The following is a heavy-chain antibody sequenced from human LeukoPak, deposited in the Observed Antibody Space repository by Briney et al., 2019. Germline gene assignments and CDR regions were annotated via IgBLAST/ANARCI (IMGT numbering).Heavy chain of an antibody. J-gene: IGHJ4*02. Sequence: GGSLRLSCAASGFTFSNYAMSWVRQAPGKGLEWVSATSGGGSSASYADIVRGRFTISRDNSKNTLYLQMNTLRAEDTAVYYCAKRAGCGGDCYYFDHWGQGTLVIVSS. D-gene: IGHD2-21*02. CDR3: AKRAGCGGDCYYFDH. V-gene: IGHV3-23*01. CDR2: TSGGGSSA. CDR1: GFTFSNYA.